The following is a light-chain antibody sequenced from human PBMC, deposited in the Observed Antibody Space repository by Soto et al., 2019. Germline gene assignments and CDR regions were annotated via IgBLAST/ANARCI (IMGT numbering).Light chain of an antibody. V-gene: IGKV3-11*01. CDR2: ESS. Sequence: EIVLTQSPATLSLSPGERATLSCRASQNVANYLDCYQQKPGQAPRLLIYESSNRATGIAARFSGSGSGTDFTLTISSLEPKDFAVYYRQQRSNWPQTFGQGTKVDIK. J-gene: IGKJ1*01. CDR1: QNVANY. CDR3: QQRSNWPQT.